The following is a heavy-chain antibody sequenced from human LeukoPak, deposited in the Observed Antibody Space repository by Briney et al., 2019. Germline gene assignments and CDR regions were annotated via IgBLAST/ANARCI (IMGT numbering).Heavy chain of an antibody. CDR1: GFTFSSYW. CDR3: ARAVTLDAFDI. J-gene: IGHJ3*02. CDR2: IKQDGSEK. V-gene: IGHV3-7*03. D-gene: IGHD4-17*01. Sequence: GGSLRLSCAASGFTFSSYWMSWVRQAPGKGLEWVANIKQDGSEKYYVDSVKGRFTISRDNAKNSLYLQMNSLRAEDTAVYYCARAVTLDAFDIWGQGTMVTVSP.